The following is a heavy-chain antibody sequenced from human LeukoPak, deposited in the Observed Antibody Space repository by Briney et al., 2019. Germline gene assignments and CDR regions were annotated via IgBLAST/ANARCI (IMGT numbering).Heavy chain of an antibody. V-gene: IGHV1-18*01. J-gene: IGHJ4*02. CDR3: ASEEGNSGYDFNY. Sequence: ASVKASCKASGNTFTSYGVNWVRQAPGQGLEWMGWISAYNGNTDYAQKLQGRVTMTTDTATSTAYMELRSLRSDDTAVYYCASEEGNSGYDFNYWGQGTQVTVAS. CDR2: ISAYNGNT. D-gene: IGHD5-12*01. CDR1: GNTFTSYG.